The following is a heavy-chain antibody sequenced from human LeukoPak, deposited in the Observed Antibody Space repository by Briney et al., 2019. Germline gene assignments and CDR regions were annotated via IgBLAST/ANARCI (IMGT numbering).Heavy chain of an antibody. CDR1: GFTFSTYT. CDR3: ARDIASRRIDF. CDR2: IGGSGGDI. J-gene: IGHJ4*02. V-gene: IGHV3-23*01. D-gene: IGHD6-6*01. Sequence: PGGSLRLSCAASGFTFSTYTMYWVRQPPGKGLEWVSIIGGSGGDIHYADSVKGRFTISRDNSKNTLYLQMNSLRVEDTAIYYCARDIASRRIDFWGQGTLVTVSS.